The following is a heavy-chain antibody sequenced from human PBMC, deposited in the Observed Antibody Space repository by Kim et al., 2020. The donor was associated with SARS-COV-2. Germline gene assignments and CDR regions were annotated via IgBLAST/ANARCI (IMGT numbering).Heavy chain of an antibody. CDR3: ARDRARAGSYVFDY. J-gene: IGHJ4*02. D-gene: IGHD1-26*01. CDR1: GGSIRGYY. CDR2: IYHSGST. V-gene: IGHV4-59*13. Sequence: SETLSLTCTVSGGSIRGYYWSWIRQPPGKGLEWIAYIYHSGSTYYNASLESRVTISIDTTKNQFSLRLRSMPAADTAMYFCARDRARAGSYVFDYWGQGVPVIVSS.